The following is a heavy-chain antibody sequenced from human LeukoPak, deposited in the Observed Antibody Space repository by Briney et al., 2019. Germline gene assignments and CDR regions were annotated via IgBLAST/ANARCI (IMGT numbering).Heavy chain of an antibody. D-gene: IGHD2-2*01. J-gene: IGHJ6*03. Sequence: GASVKVSCKASGYTFTSYGISWVRQAPGQGLEWMGWISAYNGNTNYAQKLQGRVTMTTDTSTSTAYMELRSLRSDDTAVYYCARLRKLRSSTSRNYYYYYYMDVWGKGTTVTVSS. V-gene: IGHV1-18*01. CDR2: ISAYNGNT. CDR3: ARLRKLRSSTSRNYYYYYYMDV. CDR1: GYTFTSYG.